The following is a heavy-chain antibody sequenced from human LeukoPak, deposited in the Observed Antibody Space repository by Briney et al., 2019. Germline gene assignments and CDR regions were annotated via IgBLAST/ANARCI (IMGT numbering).Heavy chain of an antibody. CDR2: INPDGSES. Sequence: GGSLRLSCAASGFTVSSNYVSWVRRAPGKGLEWVANINPDGSESFYLDSVRGRFTISRDNAKKSLYLQMNSLRAEDTAVYYCATFVGTVSGSYTVPGGLLVWGKGTTVSVSS. V-gene: IGHV3-7*01. D-gene: IGHD3-16*02. CDR3: ATFVGTVSGSYTVPGGLLV. J-gene: IGHJ6*04. CDR1: GFTVSSNY.